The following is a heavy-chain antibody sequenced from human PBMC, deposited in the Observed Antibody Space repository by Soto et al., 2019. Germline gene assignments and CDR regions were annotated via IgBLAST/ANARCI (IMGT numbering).Heavy chain of an antibody. V-gene: IGHV4-34*01. J-gene: IGHJ6*02. CDR2: INHSGST. CDR1: GGSFSGYY. CDR3: ASLPWYYYYYGMDV. Sequence: SETLSLTCAVYGGSFSGYYWSWIRQPPGKGLEWIGEINHSGSTNYNPSLKSRVTISVDTSKNQFSLKLSSVTAAGTAAYYCASLPWYYYYYGMDVWGQGTTVTVSS.